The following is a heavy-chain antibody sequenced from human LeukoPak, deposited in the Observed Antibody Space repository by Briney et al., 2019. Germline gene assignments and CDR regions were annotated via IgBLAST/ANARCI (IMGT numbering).Heavy chain of an antibody. CDR1: GFTFSSYN. J-gene: IGHJ4*02. Sequence: GGSLRLSCAASGFTFSSYNMNWVRQAPGKGLEWVSYISSDTSSTYYADSVKGRFTISRDNAKNSLYLQMNSLGDEDTAVYYCAREQYSSGWQPADYWGQGTLVTVSS. CDR2: ISSDTSST. V-gene: IGHV3-48*02. CDR3: AREQYSSGWQPADY. D-gene: IGHD6-19*01.